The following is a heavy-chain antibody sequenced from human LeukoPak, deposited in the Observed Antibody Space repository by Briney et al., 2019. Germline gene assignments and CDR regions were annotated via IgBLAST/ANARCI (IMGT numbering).Heavy chain of an antibody. CDR2: IGSGDDL. CDR3: AKDATPGNSVYDHFDY. CDR1: GFTFRIHA. D-gene: IGHD5/OR15-5a*01. V-gene: IGHV3-23*01. J-gene: IGHJ4*02. Sequence: GGSQRLSCAASGFTFRIHAMSWVRQAPGKGLEWVSTIGSGDDLHYADSVKGRFTVPRDDFQNTLYLQMNRLRAEDAAIYYCAKDATPGNSVYDHFDYWGQGTLVTVSS.